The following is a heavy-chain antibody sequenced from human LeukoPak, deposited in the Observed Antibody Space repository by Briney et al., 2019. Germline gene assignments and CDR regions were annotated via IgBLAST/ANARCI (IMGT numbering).Heavy chain of an antibody. V-gene: IGHV3-9*01. D-gene: IGHD6-13*01. CDR2: ISWNSGSI. CDR1: GFTFDDYA. CDR3: ARDRIAAAGTYYYYYGMDV. Sequence: GGSLRLSCAASGFTFDDYAMHWVRQAPGKGLEWVSGISWNSGSIGYADSVKGRFTISRDNAKNSLYLQMNSLRAEDTAVYYCARDRIAAAGTYYYYYGMDVWGQGTTVTVSS. J-gene: IGHJ6*02.